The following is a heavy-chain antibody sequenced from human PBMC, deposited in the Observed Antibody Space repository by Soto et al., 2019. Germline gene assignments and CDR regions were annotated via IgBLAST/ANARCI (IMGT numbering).Heavy chain of an antibody. CDR3: ARAWTTVSYFDY. J-gene: IGHJ4*02. Sequence: GALRLSCAASGFTSSSYGMHWVRQAPGKGLEWVAVIWYDGSNKYYADSVKGRFTISRDNSKNTLYLQMNSLRAEDTAVYYCARAWTTVSYFDYWGQGTLVTVSS. V-gene: IGHV3-33*01. CDR2: IWYDGSNK. CDR1: GFTSSSYG. D-gene: IGHD4-17*01.